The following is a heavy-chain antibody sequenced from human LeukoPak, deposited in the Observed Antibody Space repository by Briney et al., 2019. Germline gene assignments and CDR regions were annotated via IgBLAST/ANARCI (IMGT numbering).Heavy chain of an antibody. CDR1: GGSISSYY. CDR2: IYYSGST. CDR3: AREQGWGYFDY. Sequence: SETLSLTCTVSGGSISSYYWSWIWQPPGKGLEWIGYIYYSGSTNYNPSLKSRVTISVDTSKNQFSLKLSSVTAADTAVYYCAREQGWGYFDYWGQGTLVTVSS. J-gene: IGHJ4*02. D-gene: IGHD3-16*01. V-gene: IGHV4-59*01.